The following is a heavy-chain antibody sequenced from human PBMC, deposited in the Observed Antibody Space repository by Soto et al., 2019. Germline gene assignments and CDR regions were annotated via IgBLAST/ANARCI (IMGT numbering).Heavy chain of an antibody. V-gene: IGHV5-10-1*03. D-gene: IGHD3-9*01. CDR2: IDPSDSYT. Sequence: EVQLVQSGAEVKKPGESLRISCKGSGYSFTSYWISWVRQMPGKGLECMGRIDPSDSYTNYSPSFQGHVTISADKSISPAYLQWSSLKASDTAMYYCARHEYDILTGYTYYFDYWGQGTLVTVSS. CDR3: ARHEYDILTGYTYYFDY. CDR1: GYSFTSYW. J-gene: IGHJ4*02.